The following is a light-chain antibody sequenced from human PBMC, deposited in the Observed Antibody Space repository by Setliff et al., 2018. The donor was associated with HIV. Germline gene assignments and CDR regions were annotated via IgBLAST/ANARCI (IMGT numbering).Light chain of an antibody. V-gene: IGLV2-14*03. J-gene: IGLJ1*01. Sequence: QSVLTQPASVSGSPGQSITISCTGTSSDVGGYNYVSWYQHFPGRTPKLIIYDVRNRPPGVSSRFSGSKSGKTASLTISGLRAEDEADYYCSSYRSGNIGVFGGGTKVTVL. CDR1: SSDVGGYNY. CDR3: SSYRSGNIGV. CDR2: DVR.